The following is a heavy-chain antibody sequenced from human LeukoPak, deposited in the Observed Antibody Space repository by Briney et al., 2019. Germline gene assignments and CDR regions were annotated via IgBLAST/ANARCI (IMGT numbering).Heavy chain of an antibody. CDR2: ISYSGNT. CDR1: GGSISSYY. D-gene: IGHD2-15*01. V-gene: IGHV4-59*13. CDR3: ATRSTGVAATFDC. Sequence: SETLSLTCSVSGGSISSYYWSWLRQPPGKGLEWIGYISYSGNTNYNPPLKSRVTISVDTSKNQFSLKLSSVTAADTAVYYCATRSTGVAATFDCWGQGALVTVSS. J-gene: IGHJ4*02.